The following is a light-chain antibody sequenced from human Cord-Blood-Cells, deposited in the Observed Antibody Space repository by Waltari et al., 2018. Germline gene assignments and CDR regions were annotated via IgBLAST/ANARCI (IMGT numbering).Light chain of an antibody. V-gene: IGLV2-8*01. J-gene: IGLJ1*01. CDR1: SSDVGGYNY. CDR3: SSYAGSNNYV. CDR2: EVS. Sequence: QSALTQPPSASGSPGQSVTISCTGTSSDVGGYNYVSWYQQHPGKAPKLMIYEVSKRPSVVPDRSSGSKSGNTASLTVSGLQAEDEADYYCSSYAGSNNYVFGTGTKVTVL.